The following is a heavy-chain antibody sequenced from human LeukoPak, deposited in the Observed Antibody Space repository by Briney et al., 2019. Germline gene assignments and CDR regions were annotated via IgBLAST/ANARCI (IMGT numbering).Heavy chain of an antibody. CDR3: APQVEYYYGSGSYIY. Sequence: ASVKVSCKVSGYTLTEISMHWVRQAPGKGLEWMGGFDPEDGETIYAQKFQGRVTMTEDTSTDTAYMELGSLRSDDTAVYYCAPQVEYYYGSGSYIYWGQGTLVTVSS. J-gene: IGHJ4*02. CDR2: FDPEDGET. CDR1: GYTLTEIS. V-gene: IGHV1-24*01. D-gene: IGHD3-10*01.